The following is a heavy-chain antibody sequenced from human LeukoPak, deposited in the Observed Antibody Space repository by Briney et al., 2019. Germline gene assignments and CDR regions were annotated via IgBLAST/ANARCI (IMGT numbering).Heavy chain of an antibody. CDR2: ISGDGGST. D-gene: IGHD3/OR15-3a*01. CDR1: GFTFDDYA. CDR3: AKDLDHGVVLAGLGFDP. Sequence: GGSLRLSCAASGFTFDDYAMHWVRQAPGKGLEWVSLISGDGGSTYYADSVKGRFAISRDNSKNSLYLQMNSLRTEDTALYYCAKDLDHGVVLAGLGFDPWGQGTMVTVSS. V-gene: IGHV3-43*02. J-gene: IGHJ5*02.